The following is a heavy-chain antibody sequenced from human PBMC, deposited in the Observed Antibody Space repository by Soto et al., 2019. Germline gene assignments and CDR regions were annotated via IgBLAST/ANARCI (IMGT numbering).Heavy chain of an antibody. D-gene: IGHD2-15*01. CDR3: ARATHCSGGSCYDEGGFDY. V-gene: IGHV1-18*01. CDR2: ISAYNGNT. Sequence: ASVKVSCKASGYTFTSYGISWVRQAPGQGLEWMGWISAYNGNTNYAQKLQGRVTMTTDTSTSTAYMELRSLRSDDTAVYYCARATHCSGGSCYDEGGFDYWGQGTLVTVSS. J-gene: IGHJ4*02. CDR1: GYTFTSYG.